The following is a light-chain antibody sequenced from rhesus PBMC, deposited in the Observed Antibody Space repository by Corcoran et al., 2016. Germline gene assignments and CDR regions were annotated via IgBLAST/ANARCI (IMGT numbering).Light chain of an antibody. CDR2: AAS. CDR1: QSVNNY. Sequence: EIVVTQSPATLSLSPGERVTLSCRASQSVNNYLAWYQQKPGQAPRLLLYAASTRAPGIPDRFSGSGSGTAFTLTISSLEPEDVGVYFCLPTTDWPYSFGQGTKVEI. V-gene: IGKV3-24*04. CDR3: LPTTDWPYS. J-gene: IGKJ2*01.